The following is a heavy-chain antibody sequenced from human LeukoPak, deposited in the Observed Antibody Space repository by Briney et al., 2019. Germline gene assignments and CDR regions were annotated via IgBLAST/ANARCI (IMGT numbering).Heavy chain of an antibody. J-gene: IGHJ4*02. CDR2: INPNSGGT. CDR1: GYTFTDYY. Sequence: ASVKVSCKASGYTFTDYYLHWVRQAPGQGLEWMGWINPNSGGTNSAQTFQGRVTMTRDTSITTAYLDLSRLRSDDTAVYYCARIGYNHYFDYWGQGTLVAVSS. D-gene: IGHD5-24*01. CDR3: ARIGYNHYFDY. V-gene: IGHV1-2*02.